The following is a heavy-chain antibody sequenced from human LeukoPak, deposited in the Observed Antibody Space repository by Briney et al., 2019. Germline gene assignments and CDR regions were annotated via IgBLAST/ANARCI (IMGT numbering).Heavy chain of an antibody. J-gene: IGHJ5*02. D-gene: IGHD3-10*01. CDR2: IYYSGST. CDR1: GGSISSGGYY. V-gene: IGHV4-31*03. CDR3: ARQVAAVRGVIKGWFDP. Sequence: SETLSLTCTVSGGSISSGGYYWSWIRQHPGKGLERIGYIYYSGSTYYNPSLKSRVTISVDTSKNQFSLKLSSVTAADTAVYYCARQVAAVRGVIKGWFDPWGQGTLVTVSS.